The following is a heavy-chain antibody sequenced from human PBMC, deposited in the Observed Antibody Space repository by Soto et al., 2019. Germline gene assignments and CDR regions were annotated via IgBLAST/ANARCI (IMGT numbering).Heavy chain of an antibody. V-gene: IGHV3-30*18. CDR2: VSHDGRNT. CDR3: AKGGRQRLVTSDFNY. J-gene: IGHJ4*02. CDR1: GFTFSDYA. Sequence: VQLVESGGGVVQPGRSLRLSCAASGFTFSDYAMHWVRQAPGKGLEWVAVVSHDGRNTHYADSVQGRFTNSRDSSNNTVTLEMPSLRAGDTAVYYCAKGGRQRLVTSDFNYWGQGALVTVSS. D-gene: IGHD6-13*01.